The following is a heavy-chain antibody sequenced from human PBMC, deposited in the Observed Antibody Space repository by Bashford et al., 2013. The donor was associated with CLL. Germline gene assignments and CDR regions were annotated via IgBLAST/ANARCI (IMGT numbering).Heavy chain of an antibody. D-gene: IGHD5-12*01. CDR1: GDSVSTPLTF. V-gene: IGHV4-39*01. J-gene: IGHJ4*02. CDR3: ARHGLGSGFDIDY. CDR2: IYYSGYT. Sequence: SETLSLTCTVSGDSVSTPLTFWGWVRQPPGKGLEWLANIYYSGYTQYNPSLKSRVTISVDTSRNQFSLRLSSVTAADTAVYYCARHGLGSGFDIDYWGQGTLVTVSS.